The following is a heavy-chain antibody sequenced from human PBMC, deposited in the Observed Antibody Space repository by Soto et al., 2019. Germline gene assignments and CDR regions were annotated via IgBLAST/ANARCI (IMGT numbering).Heavy chain of an antibody. CDR1: GYSVASNSAA. J-gene: IGHJ5*02. V-gene: IGHV6-1*01. Sequence: QTLSLTCAISGYSVASNSAAWNWIRQSPSRGLEWLGRTYYRSKWYNDYAVSVKSRITINPDTSKNQFSLQLNSVTPEDTAVYYCARGAAMVQSNWFDPWGQGTLVTVSS. CDR2: TYYRSKWYN. CDR3: ARGAAMVQSNWFDP. D-gene: IGHD5-18*01.